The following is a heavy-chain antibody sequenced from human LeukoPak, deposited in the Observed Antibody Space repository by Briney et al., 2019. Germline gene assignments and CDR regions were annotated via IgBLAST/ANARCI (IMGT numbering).Heavy chain of an antibody. D-gene: IGHD1-7*01. Sequence: GGSLRLSCAASGFMFSTYSMNWVRQAPGKGLEWVSYISSGSTTIYYADSVKGRFTISRDNAKNSLYLQMNSLGDEDTAVCYCAREGELYSRYWFDPWGQGTLVTVSS. V-gene: IGHV3-48*02. J-gene: IGHJ5*02. CDR3: AREGELYSRYWFDP. CDR1: GFMFSTYS. CDR2: ISSGSTTI.